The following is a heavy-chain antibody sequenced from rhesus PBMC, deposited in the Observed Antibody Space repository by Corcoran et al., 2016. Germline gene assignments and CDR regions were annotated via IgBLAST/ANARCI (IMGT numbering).Heavy chain of an antibody. V-gene: IGHV4-80*01. CDR3: AIALGYCSSTYCPR. CDR2: NNGNSGRT. Sequence: QVQLQESGPGLVKPSETLSLTCTVSGASISSYWWSWIRQPPGKGMEWIGENNGNSGRTNHNPAHKSRVPISKETSKNQVSLKLSSVTAADTAVYYCAIALGYCSSTYCPRWGQGVLVTVSS. CDR1: GASISSYW. J-gene: IGHJ4*01. D-gene: IGHD2-15*01.